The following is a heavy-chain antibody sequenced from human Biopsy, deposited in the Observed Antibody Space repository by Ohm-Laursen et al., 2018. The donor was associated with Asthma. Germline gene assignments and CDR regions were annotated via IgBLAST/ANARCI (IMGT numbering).Heavy chain of an antibody. Sequence: SLRLSCAASGFTFSSYAMSWVRQAPGKGLEWVSAISGSGGSTYYADYVKGRFTISRDNSKNTLYLQMNSLRDEDTAVYYCARFKRGYSYGYAGVFDYWGQGTLVTVSS. D-gene: IGHD5-18*01. CDR3: ARFKRGYSYGYAGVFDY. CDR1: GFTFSSYA. J-gene: IGHJ4*02. CDR2: ISGSGGST. V-gene: IGHV3-23*01.